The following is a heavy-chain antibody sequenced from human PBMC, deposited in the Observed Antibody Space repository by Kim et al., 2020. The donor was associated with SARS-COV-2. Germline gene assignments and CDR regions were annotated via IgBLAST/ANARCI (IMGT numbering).Heavy chain of an antibody. V-gene: IGHV3-33*01. CDR3: ARDLTWYGDKTDPYYYYGMDV. D-gene: IGHD4-17*01. CDR2: IWYDGSNK. J-gene: IGHJ6*02. CDR1: GFTFSSYG. Sequence: GGSLRLSCAASGFTFSSYGMHWVRQAPGKGLEWVAVIWYDGSNKYYADSVKGRFTISRDNSKNTLYLQMNSLRAEDTAVYYCARDLTWYGDKTDPYYYYGMDVWGQGTTVTVSS.